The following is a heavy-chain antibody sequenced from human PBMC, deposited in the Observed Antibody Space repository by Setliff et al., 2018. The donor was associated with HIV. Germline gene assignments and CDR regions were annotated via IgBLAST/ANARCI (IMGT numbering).Heavy chain of an antibody. J-gene: IGHJ6*03. V-gene: IGHV4-59*01. CDR3: ARRYYNFWSGYPLDYMDV. CDR2: IYYSGST. D-gene: IGHD3-3*01. CDR1: GGSISSYY. Sequence: PSETLSLTCTVSGGSISSYYWSWIRQPPGKGLEWIGYIYYSGSTNYNPSLKSRVTISVDTSKNQFSLKLSSVTAADTAVYYCARRYYNFWSGYPLDYMDVWGKGTTVTVSS.